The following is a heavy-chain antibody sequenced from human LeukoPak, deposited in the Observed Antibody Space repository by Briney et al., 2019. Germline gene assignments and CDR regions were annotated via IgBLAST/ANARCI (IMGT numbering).Heavy chain of an antibody. CDR1: GFTFSDHI. Sequence: GGSLRLSCAASGFTFSDHIMNWVRQFPGKRLEWVAYVSGSGSTVYYADSVKGRFTISRDNGKSSLYLQMNSLRVEDTALYYCVRQFASWGQGTLVTVSS. CDR3: VRQFAS. V-gene: IGHV3-48*01. J-gene: IGHJ4*02. CDR2: VSGSGSTV.